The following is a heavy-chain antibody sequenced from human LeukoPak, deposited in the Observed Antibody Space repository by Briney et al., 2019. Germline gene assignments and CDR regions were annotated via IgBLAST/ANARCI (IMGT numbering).Heavy chain of an antibody. D-gene: IGHD3-10*01. CDR2: INPSGGST. CDR1: GYTFTSYG. CDR3: ARAEGEIYYRSGSNNWFGP. Sequence: ASVKVSCKASGYTFTSYGISWVRQAPGQGLEWMGIINPSGGSTSYAQKFQGRVTMTRDMSTSTVYMELSSLRSEDTAVVYCARAEGEIYYRSGSNNWFGPWGQGTLVTVSS. V-gene: IGHV1-46*01. J-gene: IGHJ5*02.